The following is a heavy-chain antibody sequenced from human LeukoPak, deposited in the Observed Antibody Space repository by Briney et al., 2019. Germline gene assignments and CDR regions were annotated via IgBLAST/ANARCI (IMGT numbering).Heavy chain of an antibody. CDR1: GFIFNTYG. V-gene: IGHV3-23*01. CDR3: AKEERGTTMVFYFDY. Sequence: GSLRLPCAISGFIFNTYGMNWVRQTPGKGLEWVATFFGGDGQTFYADSVKGRFTISRDSSRNTVSLQMNRRRVEESAVYYCAKEERGTTMVFYFDYWGQGTLVTVSS. CDR2: FFGGDGQT. D-gene: IGHD5-18*01. J-gene: IGHJ4*02.